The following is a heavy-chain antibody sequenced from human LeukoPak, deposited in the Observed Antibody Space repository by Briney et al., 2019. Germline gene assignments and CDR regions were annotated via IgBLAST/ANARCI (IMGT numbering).Heavy chain of an antibody. CDR3: AKEIIAVAGNYFDY. V-gene: IGHV3-23*01. J-gene: IGHJ4*02. D-gene: IGHD6-19*01. CDR2: ISGSGGST. Sequence: GGSLRLSCAASGFTFTTYAMSWVRQAPGKGLEWVSGISGSGGSTYYADSVKGRFTISRDNSKNTLYLQMNSLRADDTAVYYCAKEIIAVAGNYFDYWGQGTLSPSPQ. CDR1: GFTFTTYA.